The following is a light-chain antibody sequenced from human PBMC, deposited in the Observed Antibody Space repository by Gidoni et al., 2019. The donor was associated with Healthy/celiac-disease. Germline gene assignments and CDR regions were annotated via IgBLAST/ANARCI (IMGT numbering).Light chain of an antibody. CDR3: QQSYSTPK. J-gene: IGKJ1*01. CDR2: AAS. V-gene: IGKV1-39*01. Sequence: DIKMTQSPSSLSASVGDRVTITCRASQSISSYLNWYQQKPGKAPKLLIYAASSLQSGVPSSFRGSGSGTDFTLTISSLQPEDFATYYCQQSYSTPKFGQGTKVEIK. CDR1: QSISSY.